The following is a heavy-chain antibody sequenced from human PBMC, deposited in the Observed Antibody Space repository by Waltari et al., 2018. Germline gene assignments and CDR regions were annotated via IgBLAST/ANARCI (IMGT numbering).Heavy chain of an antibody. CDR3: ARLVQEWLLYLSDMGGDY. V-gene: IGHV4-39*01. D-gene: IGHD3-3*01. J-gene: IGHJ4*02. Sequence: QLQLQESGPGLVKPSETLSLTCTVSGGSISRSSYYWGWIRQPPGKGLEWIGSIYYSGSTYYNPSLKGRVTIAVDTSKNQFSLKLSSVTAADTAVYYCARLVQEWLLYLSDMGGDYWGQGTLVTVSS. CDR1: GGSISRSSYY. CDR2: IYYSGST.